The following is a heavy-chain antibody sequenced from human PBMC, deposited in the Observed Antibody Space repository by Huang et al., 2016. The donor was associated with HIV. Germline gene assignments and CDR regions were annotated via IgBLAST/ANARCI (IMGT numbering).Heavy chain of an antibody. CDR3: LKDQVGP. CDR1: GFPFSDYG. CDR2: MAYDGNTK. Sequence: QVQLVESGGGVVQPGGSLRLSCATSGFPFSDYGLHWVRQTPGKVLELVAFMAYDGNTKVYADSVEGRFTVSRDNSKSTLYLQMNSLRLEDTSIYYCLKDQVGPWGQGTLVTVSS. D-gene: IGHD3-10*01. V-gene: IGHV3-30*02. J-gene: IGHJ5*02.